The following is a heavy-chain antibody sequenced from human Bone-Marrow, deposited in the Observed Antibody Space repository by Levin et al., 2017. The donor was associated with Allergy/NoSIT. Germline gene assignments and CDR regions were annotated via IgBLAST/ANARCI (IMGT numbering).Heavy chain of an antibody. CDR1: GFTFSSYA. CDR2: ISYDGSNK. CDR3: ARGGPQFYCSSTSCSDAFDI. D-gene: IGHD2-2*01. Sequence: SCAASGFTFSSYAMHWVRQAPGKGLEWVAVISYDGSNKYYADSVKGRFTISRDNSKNTLYLQMNSLRAEDTAVYYCARGGPQFYCSSTSCSDAFDIWGQGTMVTVSS. J-gene: IGHJ3*02. V-gene: IGHV3-30-3*01.